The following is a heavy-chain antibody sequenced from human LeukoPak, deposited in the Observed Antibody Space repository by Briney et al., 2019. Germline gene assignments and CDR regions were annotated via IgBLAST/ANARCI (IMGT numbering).Heavy chain of an antibody. Sequence: KPSETLSLTCTVSGGSIISSNYYWGWIRQPPGKGLEWIASIYYSGSTYYNPSLKSRVTISVDTSKNQFSLKLSSVTAADTAVHYCARRSSSGWTFDYWGQGTLVTASS. CDR2: IYYSGST. D-gene: IGHD6-19*01. J-gene: IGHJ4*02. CDR1: GGSIISSNYY. V-gene: IGHV4-39*01. CDR3: ARRSSSGWTFDY.